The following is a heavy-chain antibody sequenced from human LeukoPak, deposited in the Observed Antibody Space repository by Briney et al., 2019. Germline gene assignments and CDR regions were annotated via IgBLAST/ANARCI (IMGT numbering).Heavy chain of an antibody. V-gene: IGHV3-53*01. D-gene: IGHD5-18*01. J-gene: IGHJ6*03. Sequence: GESLRLSCAASGFTVSSNYMTWVRQAPGKGLEWVSVIYSGGSTYYADSVKGRFTISRDNSKNTLSLQMNSLRADDTAVYYCARGMVTRTPYYYMDVWGKGTTVTVSS. CDR2: IYSGGST. CDR3: ARGMVTRTPYYYMDV. CDR1: GFTVSSNY.